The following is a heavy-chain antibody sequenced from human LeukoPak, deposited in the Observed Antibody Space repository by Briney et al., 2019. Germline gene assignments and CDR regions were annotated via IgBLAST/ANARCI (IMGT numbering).Heavy chain of an antibody. CDR2: MNPNSGNT. J-gene: IGHJ4*02. CDR3: ARVGYYYGSGRRSLYYFDY. D-gene: IGHD3-10*01. Sequence: GASVKVSCKASGYTFTSYDINWVRQATGQGLEWMGWMNPNSGNTGYAQKFQGRVTMTRNTSISTAYMELSSLRSEDTAVYYCARVGYYYGSGRRSLYYFDYWGQGTLVTVSS. CDR1: GYTFTSYD. V-gene: IGHV1-8*01.